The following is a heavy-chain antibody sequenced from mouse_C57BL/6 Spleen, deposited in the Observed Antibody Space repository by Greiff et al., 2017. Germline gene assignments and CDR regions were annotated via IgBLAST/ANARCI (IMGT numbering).Heavy chain of an antibody. CDR3: ARGGSSYFDY. J-gene: IGHJ2*01. CDR2: IYPGSGST. D-gene: IGHD1-1*01. Sequence: QVQLQQPGAELVKPGASVKMSCKASGYTFTSYWITWVKQRPGQGREWIGDIYPGSGSTNYNEKFKSKATRTVDTSSSTAYMQLSSRTSEDSAVYYCARGGSSYFDYWGQGTTLTVSS. CDR1: GYTFTSYW. V-gene: IGHV1-55*01.